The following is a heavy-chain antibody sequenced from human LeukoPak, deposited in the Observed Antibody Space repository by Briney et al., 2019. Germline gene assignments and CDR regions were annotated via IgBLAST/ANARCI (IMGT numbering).Heavy chain of an antibody. CDR1: GFTFSNAW. D-gene: IGHD6-6*01. J-gene: IGHJ2*01. CDR3: AKAGILQASSSGLQCFYL. V-gene: IGHV3-15*01. CDR2: IKNLTNGGTT. Sequence: PGGPLRLPCAASGFTFSNAWMRWVREAPGKGLEWVGRIKNLTNGGTTDYVALVKVVFTMSRDNSKNSLYLEMNSRRAAVTAGYHCAKAGILQASSSGLQCFYLWGRGTLVTASS.